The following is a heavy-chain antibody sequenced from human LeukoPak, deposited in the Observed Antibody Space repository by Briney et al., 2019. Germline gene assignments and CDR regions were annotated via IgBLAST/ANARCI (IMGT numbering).Heavy chain of an antibody. CDR2: ISGSGGST. Sequence: PGGSLRLSCAASGFTFSSYAMSWVRQAPGKGLEWVSAISGSGGSTYYADSVKGRFTISRDNSKSTLYLQMNSLRAEDTAVYYCAKAPSLYSYGNRVDYWGQGTLVTVSS. CDR1: GFTFSSYA. J-gene: IGHJ4*02. V-gene: IGHV3-23*01. D-gene: IGHD5-18*01. CDR3: AKAPSLYSYGNRVDY.